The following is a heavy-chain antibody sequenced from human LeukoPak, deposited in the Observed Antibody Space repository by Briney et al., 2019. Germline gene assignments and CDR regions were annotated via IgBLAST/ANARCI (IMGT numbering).Heavy chain of an antibody. J-gene: IGHJ3*02. D-gene: IGHD3-22*01. Sequence: GGSLRLSCAASGFTFSSYAMHWVRQAPGKGLEWVAVISYDGSNKYYADSVKGRFIISRDNAKNTLYLQMNSLRVEDTAVYYCARGPGYYYDSSGYRGYDAFDIWGQGTMVTVSS. CDR1: GFTFSSYA. CDR3: ARGPGYYYDSSGYRGYDAFDI. CDR2: ISYDGSNK. V-gene: IGHV3-30*04.